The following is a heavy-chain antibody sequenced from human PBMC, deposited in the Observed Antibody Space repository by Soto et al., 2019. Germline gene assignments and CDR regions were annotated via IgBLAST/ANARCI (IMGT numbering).Heavy chain of an antibody. V-gene: IGHV1-69*13. J-gene: IGHJ3*02. D-gene: IGHD6-19*01. CDR2: IIPIFGTA. CDR3: ARDHETTELGVLQWLVSDDAFDI. Sequence: SVKVSCKASGGTFSSYAISWVRQAPGQGLEWMGGIIPIFGTANYAQKFQGRVTITADESTSTAYMELSSLRSEDTAVYYCARDHETTELGVLQWLVSDDAFDIWGQGTMVTVSS. CDR1: GGTFSSYA.